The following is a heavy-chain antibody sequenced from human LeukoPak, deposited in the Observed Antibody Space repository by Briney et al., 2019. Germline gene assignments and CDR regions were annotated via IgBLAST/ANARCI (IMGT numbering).Heavy chain of an antibody. CDR2: IKSKTDGGTT. V-gene: IGHV3-15*01. Sequence: GGSLRLSCAASEFTFSDAWMSWVRQAPGKGLEWVGRIKSKTDGGTTDYAAPVKGRFTISRDDSKSTLSLHMNSLKAEDTAVYYCTTDPPVAWGQGITVTVSS. J-gene: IGHJ6*02. D-gene: IGHD2-15*01. CDR1: EFTFSDAW. CDR3: TTDPPVA.